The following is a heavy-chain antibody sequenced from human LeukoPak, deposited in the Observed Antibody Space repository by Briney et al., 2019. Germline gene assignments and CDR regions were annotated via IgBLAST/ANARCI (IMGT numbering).Heavy chain of an antibody. Sequence: PGGSLRLSCAASGFTFSSYGMSWVRQAPGKGLEWVSAISGSGGSTYYADSVKGRFTISRDDSKNTLYLQMNSLRAEDTAVYYCAKRGAGYYVVWFGSNDAFDIWGQGTMVTVSS. J-gene: IGHJ3*02. CDR2: ISGSGGST. CDR3: AKRGAGYYVVWFGSNDAFDI. CDR1: GFTFSSYG. D-gene: IGHD3-10*01. V-gene: IGHV3-23*01.